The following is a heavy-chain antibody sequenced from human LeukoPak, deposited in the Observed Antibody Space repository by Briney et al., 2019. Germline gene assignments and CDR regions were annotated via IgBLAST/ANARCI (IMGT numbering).Heavy chain of an antibody. CDR1: GFTFGDYG. CDR3: AKDATYSSGWTDY. J-gene: IGHJ4*02. D-gene: IGHD6-19*01. Sequence: PGRSLRLSCAASGFTFGDYGLHWGRPAPGKGLGVVSGISWNSGSIGYADSVKGRFTISRDNAKNSLYLQMNSLRVEDTALYYCAKDATYSSGWTDYWGQGTLVTVSS. V-gene: IGHV3-9*01. CDR2: ISWNSGSI.